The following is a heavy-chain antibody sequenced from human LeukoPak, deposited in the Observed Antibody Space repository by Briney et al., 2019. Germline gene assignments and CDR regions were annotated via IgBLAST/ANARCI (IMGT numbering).Heavy chain of an antibody. CDR1: GFTFSSYA. D-gene: IGHD4-17*01. CDR3: AKRGGNYGGNSSDY. Sequence: GGSLRLSCAASGFTFSSYAMSWVRQAPGKGLEWVSAISGSGGSTYYADSVKGRFTISRDNSKNTLYLQMSSLRAEDTVVYYCAKRGGNYGGNSSDYWGQGTLVTVSS. V-gene: IGHV3-23*01. J-gene: IGHJ4*02. CDR2: ISGSGGST.